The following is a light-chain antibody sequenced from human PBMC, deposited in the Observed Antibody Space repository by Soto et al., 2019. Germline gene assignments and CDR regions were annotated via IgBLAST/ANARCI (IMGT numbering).Light chain of an antibody. V-gene: IGLV2-23*02. Sequence: SWLPHPAPCSGPPGRSITISGPGTTREFGSYNLVSWYQHHPGKAPKLMIYVVGKRPSGVSSRFSGSKSGDTASLTISGLQAEDEAGYYCCSYAGSGTPYVFGTGTKVTVL. J-gene: IGLJ1*01. CDR1: TREFGSYNL. CDR2: VVG. CDR3: CSYAGSGTPYV.